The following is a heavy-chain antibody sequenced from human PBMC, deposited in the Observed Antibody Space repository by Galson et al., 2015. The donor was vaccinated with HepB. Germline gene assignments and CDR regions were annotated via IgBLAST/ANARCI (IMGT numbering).Heavy chain of an antibody. J-gene: IGHJ3*02. CDR3: ARDSTIAAAGDANAFDI. V-gene: IGHV3-20*04. D-gene: IGHD6-13*01. Sequence: SLRLSCAASGFTFDDYGMSWVRQTPGKGLEWVSGINWNGGSTGYADSVKGRFTISRDNAKNSLYLQMNSLRAEDTALYYCARDSTIAAAGDANAFDIWGQGTMVTVSS. CDR1: GFTFDDYG. CDR2: INWNGGST.